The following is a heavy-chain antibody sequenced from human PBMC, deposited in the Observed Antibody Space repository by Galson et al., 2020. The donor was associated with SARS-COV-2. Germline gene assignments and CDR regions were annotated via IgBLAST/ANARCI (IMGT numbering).Heavy chain of an antibody. V-gene: IGHV3-15*07. CDR1: GFNFNNAW. J-gene: IGHJ4*02. Sequence: GLSLKISCAASGFNFNNAWMNWVRQAPGKGLEWVGRIKSRTDRGTVDYAAYVKGRFTISRDDSKNMVYLQLHSLTSEDTAVYYCSTLLGAFESWGQGALVTVSS. CDR3: STLLGAFES. D-gene: IGHD2-15*01. CDR2: IKSRTDRGTV.